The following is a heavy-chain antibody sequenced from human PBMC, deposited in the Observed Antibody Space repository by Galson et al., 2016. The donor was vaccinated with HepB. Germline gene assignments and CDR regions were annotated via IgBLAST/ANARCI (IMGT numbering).Heavy chain of an antibody. CDR1: GFSLSTSGVG. Sequence: PALVKPTQTLTLTCTFSGFSLSTSGVGVGWIRQPPGEALEWLALIYWNDDKRYSPSLKSSFSNTKDTSTNQLVLTMTNMDPVDTATYYCSRRTLHAGHWTFDYWGQGTLVTVSS. V-gene: IGHV2-5*01. D-gene: IGHD1-1*01. J-gene: IGHJ4*02. CDR2: IYWNDDK. CDR3: SRRTLHAGHWTFDY.